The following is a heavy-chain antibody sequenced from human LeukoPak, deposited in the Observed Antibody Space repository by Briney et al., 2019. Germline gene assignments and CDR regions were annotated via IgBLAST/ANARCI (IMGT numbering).Heavy chain of an antibody. D-gene: IGHD6-13*01. Sequence: PGGSLRLSCAASGFTFDDYATHWVRQAPGKGLEWVSGISWNSGSIGYADSVKGRFTISRDNAKNSLYLQMNSLRAEDMALYYCAKAAGTGLGAFDIWGQGTMVTVSS. V-gene: IGHV3-9*03. J-gene: IGHJ3*02. CDR3: AKAAGTGLGAFDI. CDR1: GFTFDDYA. CDR2: ISWNSGSI.